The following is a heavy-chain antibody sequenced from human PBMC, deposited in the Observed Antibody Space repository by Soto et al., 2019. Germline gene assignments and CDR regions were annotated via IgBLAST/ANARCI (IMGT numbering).Heavy chain of an antibody. Sequence: GGSLRLSCAASGFTFSTYDMHWVRQVPGKGLEWVSTIGSAHEPYYLGSVKGRFSISRENAKNSLYLQMNSLTPEDTAVYYCAKDFKVSGGYYGSLNYYYGMDVWGQGTTVTVSS. CDR3: AKDFKVSGGYYGSLNYYYGMDV. D-gene: IGHD3-10*01. CDR2: IGSAHEP. CDR1: GFTFSTYD. J-gene: IGHJ6*02. V-gene: IGHV3-13*05.